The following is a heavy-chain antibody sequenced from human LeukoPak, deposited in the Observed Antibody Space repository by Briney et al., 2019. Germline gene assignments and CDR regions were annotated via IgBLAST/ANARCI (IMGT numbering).Heavy chain of an antibody. V-gene: IGHV4-61*02. CDR2: IYTSGST. CDR3: AQEVVPAAITMHWFDP. D-gene: IGHD2-2*02. Sequence: SETLSLTCTVSGGSISSGSCYWSWIRQPAGKGLEWIGRIYTSGSTNYNPSLKSRVTISVDTSKNQFSLKLSSVTAADTAVYYCAQEVVPAAITMHWFDPWGQGTLVTVSS. CDR1: GGSISSGSCY. J-gene: IGHJ5*02.